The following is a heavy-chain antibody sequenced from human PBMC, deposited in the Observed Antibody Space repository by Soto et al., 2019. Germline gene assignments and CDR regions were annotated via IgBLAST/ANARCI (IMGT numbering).Heavy chain of an antibody. CDR3: ARSTVTGYYYYYGMDV. J-gene: IGHJ6*02. V-gene: IGHV3-30-3*01. CDR2: ISYDGSNK. Sequence: QVQLVESGGGVVQPGRSLRLSCAASGFTFSSYAMHWVRQAPGKGLEWVAVISYDGSNKYYADSVKGRFTISRDNSKNTPDLQMNSLSAEDTAVYYCARSTVTGYYYYYGMDVWGQGSMVTVSS. CDR1: GFTFSSYA. D-gene: IGHD4-4*01.